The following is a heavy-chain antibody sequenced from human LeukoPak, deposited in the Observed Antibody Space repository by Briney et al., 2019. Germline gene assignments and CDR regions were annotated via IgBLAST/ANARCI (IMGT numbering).Heavy chain of an antibody. Sequence: SETLSLTCSVSGGSVTSGSYYWSWIRQPAGKGLEWIGRISTSGSTNYNPSLKSRVTMSLDTSKNQFSLKLNSVTAADTAVYYCARGPGYYDFWSGYYTGAFDIWGQGTMVTVSS. CDR1: GGSVTSGSYY. J-gene: IGHJ3*02. V-gene: IGHV4-61*02. D-gene: IGHD3-3*01. CDR2: ISTSGST. CDR3: ARGPGYYDFWSGYYTGAFDI.